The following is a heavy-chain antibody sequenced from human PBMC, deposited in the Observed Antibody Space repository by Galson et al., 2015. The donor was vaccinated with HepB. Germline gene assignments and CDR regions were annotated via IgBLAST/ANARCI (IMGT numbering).Heavy chain of an antibody. CDR3: AKDTDPIDCSGGSCYSLVGGMDV. V-gene: IGHV3-43*01. Sequence: SLRLSCAASGFTFDDYTMHWVRQAPGKGLEWVSLISWDGGSSYYADSVKGRFTISRDNSKNSLYLQMNSLRTEDTALYYCAKDTDPIDCSGGSCYSLVGGMDVWGQGTTVTVSS. CDR2: ISWDGGSS. D-gene: IGHD2-15*01. CDR1: GFTFDDYT. J-gene: IGHJ6*02.